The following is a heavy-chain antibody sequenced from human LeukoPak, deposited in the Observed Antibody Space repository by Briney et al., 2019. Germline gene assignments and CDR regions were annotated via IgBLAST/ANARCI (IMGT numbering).Heavy chain of an antibody. Sequence: GRSLRLSCAASGFTFSSYGMHWVRQAPGKGLEWVAVISYDGSNKYYADSVKGRFTISRDNSKNTLYLQMNSQRAEDTAVYYCAKKELALDYWGQGTLVTVSS. CDR2: ISYDGSNK. CDR1: GFTFSSYG. CDR3: AKKELALDY. J-gene: IGHJ4*02. D-gene: IGHD1-1*01. V-gene: IGHV3-30*18.